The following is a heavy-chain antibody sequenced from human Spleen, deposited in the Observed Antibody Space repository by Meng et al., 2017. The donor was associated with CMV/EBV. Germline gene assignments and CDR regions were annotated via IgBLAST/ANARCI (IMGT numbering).Heavy chain of an antibody. D-gene: IGHD3-16*02. J-gene: IGHJ3*02. CDR1: GFTFTSHA. Sequence: GESLKISCAASGFTFTSHAMHWVRQSPGKGLEWVAVISFDGTNQFDADSVRGRFTISRDNSKNTLYLQMNSLRAEDTAVYHCAKEESSLDDAFDIWGQGTMVTVSS. CDR2: ISFDGTNQ. CDR3: AKEESSLDDAFDI. V-gene: IGHV3-30-3*01.